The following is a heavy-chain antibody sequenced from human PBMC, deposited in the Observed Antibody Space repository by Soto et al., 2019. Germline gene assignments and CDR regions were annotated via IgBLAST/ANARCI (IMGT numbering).Heavy chain of an antibody. J-gene: IGHJ4*02. CDR1: GFTFSSYG. CDR3: AKVFTATSFDY. V-gene: IGHV3-30*18. CDR2: ISYDGSNK. D-gene: IGHD1-20*01. Sequence: QVQLVESGGGVVQPGRSLRLSCAASGFTFSSYGMHWVRQAPGKGLVWVAVISYDGSNKYYADSVKGRFTISRDNSKNTLYLQMNSLRAEDTAVYYCAKVFTATSFDYWGQGTLVTVSS.